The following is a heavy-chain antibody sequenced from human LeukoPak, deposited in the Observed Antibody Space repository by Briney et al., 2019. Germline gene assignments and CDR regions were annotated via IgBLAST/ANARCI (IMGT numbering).Heavy chain of an antibody. Sequence: GGSLRLSCAASGFTFSDYYMSWIRQAPGKGLEWVSYISSSGSTIYYADSVKGRFTISRDNAKNSLYLQMNSLRAEDTAVYYCGGAPYSYEGSGYSANWGEGPLVTVSS. CDR1: GFTFSDYY. V-gene: IGHV3-11*01. CDR2: ISSSGSTI. CDR3: GGAPYSYEGSGYSAN. D-gene: IGHD3-22*01. J-gene: IGHJ4*02.